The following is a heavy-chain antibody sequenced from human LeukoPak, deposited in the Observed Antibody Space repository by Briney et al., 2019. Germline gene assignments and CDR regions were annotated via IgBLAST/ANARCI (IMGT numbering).Heavy chain of an antibody. D-gene: IGHD3-10*01. J-gene: IGHJ4*02. Sequence: QAGGSLRLSCAASGFTFSSTTWMSWVRQAPGKGLEWVANIKQDGSEKYYVDSVKGRFTISRDNAKNSLYLQMNSLRAEDTAVYYCASDRRGSLWGQGTLVTVSS. CDR3: ASDRRGSL. CDR2: IKQDGSEK. CDR1: GFTFSSTTW. V-gene: IGHV3-7*01.